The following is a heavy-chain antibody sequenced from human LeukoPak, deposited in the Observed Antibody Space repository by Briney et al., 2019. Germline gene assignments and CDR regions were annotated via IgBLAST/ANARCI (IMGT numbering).Heavy chain of an antibody. V-gene: IGHV3-30*18. Sequence: PGRSLRLSCAASGFTFSSYGMHWVRQAPGKGLEWVAVISYDGSNKYYADSVKGRFTISRDNSKNTLYLQMNSLRAEDTAVYYCAKGLLWFGPDHDAFDIWGQGTMVTVSS. CDR2: ISYDGSNK. D-gene: IGHD3-10*01. CDR3: AKGLLWFGPDHDAFDI. J-gene: IGHJ3*02. CDR1: GFTFSSYG.